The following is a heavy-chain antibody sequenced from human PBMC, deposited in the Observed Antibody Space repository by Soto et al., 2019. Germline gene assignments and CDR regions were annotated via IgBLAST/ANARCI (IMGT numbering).Heavy chain of an antibody. CDR2: SNHSGST. D-gene: IGHD3-10*01. Sequence: QVQLQQWGAGLLKPSETLSLTCAVYGGSFSGYYWSWIRQPPGKGLEWIGGSNHSGSTNYKPSLKSRVTISVDTSKNQFSLKLSSVPAADTAVYYCARGAVLLWFGELFFGPGYMDVWGKGTTVTVSS. CDR1: GGSFSGYY. V-gene: IGHV4-34*01. CDR3: ARGAVLLWFGELFFGPGYMDV. J-gene: IGHJ6*03.